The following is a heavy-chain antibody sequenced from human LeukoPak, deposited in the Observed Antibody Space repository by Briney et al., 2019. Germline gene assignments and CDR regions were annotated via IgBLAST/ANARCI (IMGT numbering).Heavy chain of an antibody. J-gene: IGHJ3*02. CDR3: ARHRLEGDTFDI. CDR1: GGSVSSNDYY. CDR2: IYYTGST. V-gene: IGHV4-39*01. Sequence: SETLSLTCTVSGGSVSSNDYYWGWIRQPPGKGLGWIGSIYYTGSTYYTPSLKSGGTISIDTSKNLFSLNLSSVTAADTAVYYCARHRLEGDTFDIWGQGTMVTVSS. D-gene: IGHD3-3*01.